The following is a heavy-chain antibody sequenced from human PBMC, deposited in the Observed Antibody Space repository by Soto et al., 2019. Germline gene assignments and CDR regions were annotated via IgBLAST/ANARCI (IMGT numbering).Heavy chain of an antibody. D-gene: IGHD5-18*01. J-gene: IGHJ4*02. V-gene: IGHV3-33*01. Sequence: PGGSLRLSCAASGFTFSSYVMHWVRQAPGKGLEWVAVIWYDGSNKYYADSVKGRFTISRDNAKNSLYLQMNSLRDEDTAVYYCARDAGYSYGPFDYWGQGTLVTVSS. CDR1: GFTFSSYV. CDR3: ARDAGYSYGPFDY. CDR2: IWYDGSNK.